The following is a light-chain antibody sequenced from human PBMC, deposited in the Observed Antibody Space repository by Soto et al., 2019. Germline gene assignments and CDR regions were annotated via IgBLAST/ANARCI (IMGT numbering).Light chain of an antibody. V-gene: IGKV3-20*01. J-gene: IGKJ1*01. Sequence: EMVLTQSPGTLSLSPGERATLSCRASQSVSSSYLAWYQQKPGQAPRLLIYGASSRATGIPDRFSDSGSGTDFTLTISRLEPEDFSVYYCQQYGSSPAWTFGQGTKVEIK. CDR3: QQYGSSPAWT. CDR2: GAS. CDR1: QSVSSSY.